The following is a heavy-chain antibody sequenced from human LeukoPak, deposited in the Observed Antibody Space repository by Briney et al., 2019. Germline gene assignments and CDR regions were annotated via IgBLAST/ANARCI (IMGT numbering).Heavy chain of an antibody. D-gene: IGHD3-22*01. V-gene: IGHV3-30*04. Sequence: GGSLRLSCAASGFTFSSYAMHWVRQAPGKGLEWGAVISYDGSNKYYADSVKGRFTISRDNSKNTLYLQMNSLRAGDTAVYYCARRPPIVVVIKGLDYWGQGTLVTVSS. CDR2: ISYDGSNK. CDR1: GFTFSSYA. CDR3: ARRPPIVVVIKGLDY. J-gene: IGHJ4*02.